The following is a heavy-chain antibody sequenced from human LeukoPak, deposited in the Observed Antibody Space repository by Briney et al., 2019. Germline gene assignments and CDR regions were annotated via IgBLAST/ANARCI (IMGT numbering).Heavy chain of an antibody. CDR1: GFTFSSYA. V-gene: IGHV3-23*01. J-gene: IGHJ3*02. Sequence: GGSLRLPCAASGFTFSSYAMSWVRQAPGKGLEWVSAISGSGGSTYYADSVKGRFTISRDNAKNSLYLQMNSLRAEDTAVYYCARLWELRAFDIWGQGTMVTVSS. D-gene: IGHD1-26*01. CDR2: ISGSGGST. CDR3: ARLWELRAFDI.